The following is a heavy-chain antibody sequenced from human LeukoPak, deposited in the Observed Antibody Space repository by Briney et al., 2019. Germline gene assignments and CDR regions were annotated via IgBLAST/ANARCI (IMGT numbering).Heavy chain of an antibody. CDR1: GYTFTGYY. D-gene: IGHD2-2*01. CDR2: INPNSGGT. J-gene: IGHJ5*02. CDR3: ARGPRCSSTSCYLSWFDP. V-gene: IGHV1-2*02. Sequence: GASVKVSCKASGYTFTGYYMHWVRQAPGQGLEWMGWINPNSGGTNYAQKFQGRVTMTRDTFISTAYMELSRLRSDDTAVYYCARGPRCSSTSCYLSWFDPWGQGTLVTVSS.